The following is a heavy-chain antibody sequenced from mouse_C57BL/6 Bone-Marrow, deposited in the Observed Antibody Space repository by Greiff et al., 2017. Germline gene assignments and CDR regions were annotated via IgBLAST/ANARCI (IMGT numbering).Heavy chain of an antibody. J-gene: IGHJ2*01. V-gene: IGHV5-6*01. CDR1: GFTFSSYG. CDR3: ARGSYFDY. D-gene: IGHD1-1*01. Sequence: EVMLVESGGDLVKPGGSLKLSCAASGFTFSSYGMSWVRQTPDKRLEWVATISSGGSYTYYPDSVKGRFTISRDNAKNTLYLQMSSLKSEDTAMYYCARGSYFDYWGQGTTLTVSS. CDR2: ISSGGSYT.